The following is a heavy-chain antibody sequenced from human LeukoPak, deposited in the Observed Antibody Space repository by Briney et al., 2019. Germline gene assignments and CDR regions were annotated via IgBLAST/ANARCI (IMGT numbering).Heavy chain of an antibody. CDR1: GFTVSSNY. V-gene: IGHV3-53*01. Sequence: PGGSLRLSCAASGFTVSSNYMSWVRQAPGKGLEWVSVIYSGGSTYYADSVKGRFTISRDNSKNTLYLQMNSLRAEDTAVYYCARGPRGIAARPLDYWGEGTLVTVSS. CDR2: IYSGGST. D-gene: IGHD6-6*01. CDR3: ARGPRGIAARPLDY. J-gene: IGHJ4*02.